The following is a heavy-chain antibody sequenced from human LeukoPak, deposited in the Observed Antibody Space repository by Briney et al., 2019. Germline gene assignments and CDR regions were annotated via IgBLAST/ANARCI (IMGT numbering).Heavy chain of an antibody. J-gene: IGHJ5*02. CDR2: IYYSGST. CDR3: ARGPPGGWFDP. V-gene: IGHV4-59*01. CDR1: GGSISTNY. Sequence: PAETLSLTCTVSGGSISTNYWSWIRQPPGKGLEWIGYIYYSGSTKYNPSLKSRVTISVDTSKNQFSMKLSSVTAADTAVYYCARGPPGGWFDPWGQGTLV. D-gene: IGHD1-14*01.